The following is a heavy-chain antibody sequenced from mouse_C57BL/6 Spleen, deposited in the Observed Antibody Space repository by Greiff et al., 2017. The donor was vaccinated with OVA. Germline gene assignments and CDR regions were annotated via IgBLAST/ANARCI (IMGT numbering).Heavy chain of an antibody. Sequence: QVQLKESGAELVRPGASVKLSCKASGYTFTDYYINWVKQRPGQGLEWIARIYPGSGNTYYNEKFKGKATLTAEKSSSTAYMQLSSLTSEDSAVYFCARSNYGNYGDYWGQGTTLTVSS. V-gene: IGHV1-76*01. CDR2: IYPGSGNT. CDR1: GYTFTDYY. J-gene: IGHJ2*01. CDR3: ARSNYGNYGDY. D-gene: IGHD2-1*01.